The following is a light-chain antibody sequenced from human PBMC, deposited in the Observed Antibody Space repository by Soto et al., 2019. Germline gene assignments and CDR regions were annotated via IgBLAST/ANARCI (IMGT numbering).Light chain of an antibody. CDR3: SSYEV. V-gene: IGLV2-8*01. J-gene: IGLJ1*01. CDR2: EVS. Sequence: QSALTQPPSASGSPGQSVTISCTGTSSDDGGYNYVSWYQQHPGKAPKLMIYEVSKRPSGVPDRFSGSKSGNTASLTVSGLQAEDEADYYCSSYEVFGTGTKVTVL. CDR1: SSDDGGYNY.